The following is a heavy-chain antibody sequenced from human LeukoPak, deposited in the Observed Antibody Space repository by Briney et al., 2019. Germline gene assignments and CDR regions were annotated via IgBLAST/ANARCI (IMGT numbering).Heavy chain of an antibody. CDR3: ARDIPRGASHLDY. V-gene: IGHV3-7*01. D-gene: IGHD1-26*01. Sequence: GGSLRLSCATPGFSFSGYWKTWVRQAPGKGPEWVANINEDGSQKNLVDSVKGRFTISRDNAKSSLYLQMNSLRVEDTAVYYCARDIPRGASHLDYWGQGTLVTVSS. CDR2: INEDGSQK. CDR1: GFSFSGYW. J-gene: IGHJ4*02.